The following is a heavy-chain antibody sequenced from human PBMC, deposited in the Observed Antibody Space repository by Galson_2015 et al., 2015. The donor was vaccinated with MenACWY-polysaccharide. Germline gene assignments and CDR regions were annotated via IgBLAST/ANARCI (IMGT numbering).Heavy chain of an antibody. V-gene: IGHV3-23*01. CDR2: ITGSGGST. Sequence: SLRLSCAASGGTFGDYATSWFRQAPGKGLEWVSAITGSGGSTYYVDSVKGRFTISRDNSNNALYLQMNGLRAEDTAVYYCAKRARVVVAVWYGMDVWGQGTTVTVSS. D-gene: IGHD2-15*01. J-gene: IGHJ6*02. CDR1: GGTFGDYA. CDR3: AKRARVVVAVWYGMDV.